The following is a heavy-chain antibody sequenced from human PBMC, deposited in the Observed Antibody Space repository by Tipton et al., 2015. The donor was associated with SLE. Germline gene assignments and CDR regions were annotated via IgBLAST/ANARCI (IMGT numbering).Heavy chain of an antibody. V-gene: IGHV4-59*11. CDR3: ARGWSSSSYYYYYMDV. J-gene: IGHJ6*03. CDR2: IYYSGTT. Sequence: LRLSCTVSGGSITSHYWSWIRQPPGRGLEWIGYIYYSGTTNYNPSLKSRITISVDTSKSQFSLKLSSMTAADTAVYYCARGWSSSSYYYYYMDVWGKGTTVTVSS. CDR1: GGSITSHY. D-gene: IGHD6-6*01.